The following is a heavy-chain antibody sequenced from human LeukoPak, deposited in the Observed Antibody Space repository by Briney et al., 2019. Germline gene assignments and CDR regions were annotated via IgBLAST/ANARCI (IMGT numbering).Heavy chain of an antibody. CDR2: INWNDDK. CDR1: GFSLSTSGVG. D-gene: IGHD1-1*01. J-gene: IGHJ6*02. V-gene: IGHV2-5*01. CDR3: AHRRGPTGTTDLNYYGMDV. Sequence: ESGPTLVNPTQTLTLTCTFSGFSLSTSGVGVGWIRQPPGKALEWLALINWNDDKRYSPSLKSRLTITKDTSKNQVVLTMTNMDPVDTATYYCAHRRGPTGTTDLNYYGMDVWGQGTTVTVSS.